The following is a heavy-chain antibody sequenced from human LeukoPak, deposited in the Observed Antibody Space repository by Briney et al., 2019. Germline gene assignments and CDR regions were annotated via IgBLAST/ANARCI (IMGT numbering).Heavy chain of an antibody. CDR2: ICGRGGST. Sequence: GGSLRLSCAPSGFTFSIYAMSCVRQAPGEGLECVSAICGRGGSTYYADSVKGRFTISRDNSKNTLYMQMNSLRAEDTAVYCYAKRYSVDNYYFDYWGQGALVTDSS. D-gene: IGHD5/OR15-5a*01. V-gene: IGHV3-23*01. J-gene: IGHJ4*02. CDR1: GFTFSIYA. CDR3: AKRYSVDNYYFDY.